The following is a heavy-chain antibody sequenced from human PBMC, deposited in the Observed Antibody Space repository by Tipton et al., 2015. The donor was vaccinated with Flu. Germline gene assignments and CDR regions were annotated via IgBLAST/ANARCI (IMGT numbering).Heavy chain of an antibody. CDR3: ASSPYTDYWYFDL. CDR1: GISFNSYW. Sequence: SLRLSCEASGISFNSYWMSWVRQAPGKGLEWVANIKRDGSEKSYVDSVRGRFTISRDNAKNSLYLQMNSLTTEDTAVYYCASSPYTDYWYFDLWGRGTRVTVSS. CDR2: IKRDGSEK. J-gene: IGHJ2*01. D-gene: IGHD2-2*02. V-gene: IGHV3-7*01.